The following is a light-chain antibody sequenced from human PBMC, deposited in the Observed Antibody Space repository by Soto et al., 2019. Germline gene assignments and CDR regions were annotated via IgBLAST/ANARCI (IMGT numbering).Light chain of an antibody. Sequence: DIQMTQSPSTLSGSVGDRVTITCRASQTISSWLAWYQQKPGKAPKLVIYKASTLKSGVPSRFSGSGSGTEFTLTISSLQPDDFATYYCQHYNSYSEAFGQGTKV. V-gene: IGKV1-5*03. CDR1: QTISSW. CDR2: KAS. CDR3: QHYNSYSEA. J-gene: IGKJ1*01.